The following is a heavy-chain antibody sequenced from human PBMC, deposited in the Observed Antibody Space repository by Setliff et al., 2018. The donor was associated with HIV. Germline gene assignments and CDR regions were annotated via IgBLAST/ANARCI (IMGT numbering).Heavy chain of an antibody. J-gene: IGHJ4*02. D-gene: IGHD1-26*01. V-gene: IGHV4-34*01. CDR2: INHSGRT. CDR1: GGSFSDYY. CDR3: ARDRYSGSSTDY. Sequence: SETLSLTCAVYGGSFSDYYWSWIRQPPGKGLEWIGEINHSGRTIQSPSLGSRVTISIDTSKNQFSLKLSSVSAADTAVYYCARDRYSGSSTDYWGQGTLVTVSS.